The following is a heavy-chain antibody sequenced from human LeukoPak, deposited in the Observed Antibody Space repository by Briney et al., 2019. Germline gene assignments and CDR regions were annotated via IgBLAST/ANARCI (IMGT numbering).Heavy chain of an antibody. J-gene: IGHJ4*02. V-gene: IGHV3-30*04. CDR2: ISYDGSNK. D-gene: IGHD1-26*01. CDR1: GFTFSNYA. Sequence: GRSLRLSCAASGFTFSNYAMHWVRQAPGKGLEWVAVISYDGSNKYYADSVKGRFTISRDNSKNTLYLQMNSLRAEDTAVYYCAKGSYYPGKGYFDYWGQGTLVTVSS. CDR3: AKGSYYPGKGYFDY.